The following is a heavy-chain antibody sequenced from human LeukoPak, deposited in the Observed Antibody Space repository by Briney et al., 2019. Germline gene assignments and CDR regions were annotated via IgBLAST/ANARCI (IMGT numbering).Heavy chain of an antibody. Sequence: HGEALKISCKGSGYSFTSYWIGWVRQMPGKGLEWMGIIHHGDSDTRYSPSFQGQVTISADKSISTAYLQWSSLKASDTAMYYCARLTHPAAGIRSYYYGMDVWGQGTTVTV. D-gene: IGHD4-17*01. CDR1: GYSFTSYW. V-gene: IGHV5-51*01. CDR3: ARLTHPAAGIRSYYYGMDV. J-gene: IGHJ6*02. CDR2: IHHGDSDT.